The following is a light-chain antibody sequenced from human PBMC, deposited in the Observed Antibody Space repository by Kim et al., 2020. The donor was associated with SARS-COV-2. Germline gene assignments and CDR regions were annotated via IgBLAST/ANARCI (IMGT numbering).Light chain of an antibody. CDR2: QDS. CDR1: KLGDKY. V-gene: IGLV3-1*01. Sequence: SYELTQPPSVSVSPGQTASITCSGDKLGDKYACWYQQKPGQSPVLVIYQDSKRPSGIPERFSGSNSGNTATLTISGTQAMDEADYYCQAWDSSNGEVFGG. J-gene: IGLJ2*01. CDR3: QAWDSSNGEV.